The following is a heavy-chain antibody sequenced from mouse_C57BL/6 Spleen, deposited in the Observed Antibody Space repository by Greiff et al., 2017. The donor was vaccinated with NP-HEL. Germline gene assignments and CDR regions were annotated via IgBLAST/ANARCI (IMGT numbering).Heavy chain of an antibody. D-gene: IGHD1-1*01. J-gene: IGHJ1*03. CDR3: ARHYYYGSWYFDV. Sequence: EVKLMESGPGLVKPSQSLSLTCSVTGYSITSGYYWNWIRQFPGNKLEWMGYISYDGSNNYNPSLKNRISITRDTSKNQFFLKLNSVTTEDTATYYCARHYYYGSWYFDVWGTGTTVTVSS. V-gene: IGHV3-6*01. CDR1: GYSITSGYY. CDR2: ISYDGSN.